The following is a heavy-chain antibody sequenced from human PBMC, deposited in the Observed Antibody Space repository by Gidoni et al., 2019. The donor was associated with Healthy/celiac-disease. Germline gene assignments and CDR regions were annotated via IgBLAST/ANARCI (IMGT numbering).Heavy chain of an antibody. J-gene: IGHJ4*02. D-gene: IGHD2-15*01. CDR2: IGTAGDT. V-gene: IGHV3-13*01. Sequence: EVQLVESGGGLVQPGGSLRLSCAASGFTFSSYDMHWVRQATGKGLEWFSAIGTAGDTYYPGSVKGRFTISRENAKNSLYLQMNSLRAGDTAVYYCARGYCSGGSCSSNFDYWGQGTLVTVSS. CDR1: GFTFSSYD. CDR3: ARGYCSGGSCSSNFDY.